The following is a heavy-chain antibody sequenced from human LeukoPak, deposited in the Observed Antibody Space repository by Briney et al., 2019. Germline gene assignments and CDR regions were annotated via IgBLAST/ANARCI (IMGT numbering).Heavy chain of an antibody. D-gene: IGHD4-17*01. V-gene: IGHV3-48*01. CDR2: SSSSSAI. CDR1: GFTFSSYS. J-gene: IGHJ3*02. CDR3: AREGALTVTKDAFDI. Sequence: PGGSLRLSCAASGFTFSSYSMNWVRQAPGKGLEWVSYSSSSSAIYYADSVKGRFTISRDNAKNSLYLQMNSLRAEDTAVYFCAREGALTVTKDAFDIWGQGTMVTVSS.